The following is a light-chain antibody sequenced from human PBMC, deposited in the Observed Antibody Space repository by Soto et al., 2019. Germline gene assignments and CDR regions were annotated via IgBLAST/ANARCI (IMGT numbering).Light chain of an antibody. CDR3: QHYDSYPLT. J-gene: IGKJ4*01. Sequence: DIQMTQSPSTLSASVGDRVTITCRASQSISSWLAWYQQKPGKAPNLLIYKASSLQSGVPSRFSGSGSGIEFTLTISSLQPDDFATYYCQHYDSYPLTFGGGTKVEIK. V-gene: IGKV1-5*03. CDR2: KAS. CDR1: QSISSW.